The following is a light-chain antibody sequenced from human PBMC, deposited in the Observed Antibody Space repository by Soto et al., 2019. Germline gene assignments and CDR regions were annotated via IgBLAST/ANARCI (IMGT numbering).Light chain of an antibody. CDR1: QSLVNSDGSTY. V-gene: IGKV2-30*01. J-gene: IGKJ2*01. Sequence: DVVMTQSPLSLPVTLGQPASISCRSSQSLVNSDGSTYLNWLQQRPGQSPRRLIYQVSKRDSGVPDRFSGSGSGTDFTLKISRVEAEDVGVYYCKQATHSPPYTFGQGTNLEIK. CDR2: QVS. CDR3: KQATHSPPYT.